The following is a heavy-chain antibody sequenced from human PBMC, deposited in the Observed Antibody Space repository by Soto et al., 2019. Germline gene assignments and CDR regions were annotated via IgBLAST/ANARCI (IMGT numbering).Heavy chain of an antibody. J-gene: IGHJ3*02. CDR2: INPATGAA. CDR3: ARGGGVGVAGSAAFDM. Sequence: QLHLVQSGAVVKKPGASVTVSCSASGYPVTAYYMHWVRQAPGGGLEWMGGINPATGAAKYTQTFQGRVTMARDTSPSTVFIELSGLTSEDPAVFYCARGGGVGVAGSAAFDMWGQGTLVTVSS. CDR1: GYPVTAYY. D-gene: IGHD3-3*01. V-gene: IGHV1-2*02.